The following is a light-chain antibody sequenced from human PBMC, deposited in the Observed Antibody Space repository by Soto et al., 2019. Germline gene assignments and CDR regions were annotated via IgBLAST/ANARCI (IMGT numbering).Light chain of an antibody. CDR2: HAS. J-gene: IGKJ1*01. CDR1: QSVSSSY. CDR3: QQYNNWPPWT. Sequence: EIVLTQSPGTLSLSPGERATLSCRASQSVSSSYLAWYQQKPGQAPRLLIYHASTRAAGIPARFSGSGSGTEFTLTISSLQSEDFAVYHCQQYNNWPPWTFGQGTKVDIK. V-gene: IGKV3D-15*01.